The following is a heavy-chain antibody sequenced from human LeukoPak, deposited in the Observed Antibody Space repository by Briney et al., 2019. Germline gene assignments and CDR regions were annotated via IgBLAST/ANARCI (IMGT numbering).Heavy chain of an antibody. D-gene: IGHD2-21*02. CDR2: IWYDGSNK. V-gene: IGHV3-33*01. J-gene: IGHJ4*02. CDR1: GFTFSNHG. Sequence: GRSLRLSCAASGFTFSNHGMHWVRQAPGKGPECVALIWYDGSNKYYGDSVKGRFTVSRDNSKNTVYLQMNTLRAEDTGVYYCARDRLDAVTDDDYFDYSGQGTLVTVSS. CDR3: ARDRLDAVTDDDYFDY.